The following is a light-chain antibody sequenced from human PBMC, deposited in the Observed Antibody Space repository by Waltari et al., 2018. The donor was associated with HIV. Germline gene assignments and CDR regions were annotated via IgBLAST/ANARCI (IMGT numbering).Light chain of an antibody. J-gene: IGKJ2*02. CDR3: QQRFSTPST. Sequence: IQMTQPPSSLSASVGDRVTIACRASESISNYLNWYHQKPGKAPKLLIYAASSLQRGVASRFSGSRSGTDFTLTISSLQPEDVATYYCQQRFSTPSTCGQGTKLEI. V-gene: IGKV1-39*01. CDR2: AAS. CDR1: ESISNY.